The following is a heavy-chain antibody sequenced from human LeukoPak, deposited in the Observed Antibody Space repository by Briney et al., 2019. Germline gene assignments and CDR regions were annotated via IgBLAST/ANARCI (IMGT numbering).Heavy chain of an antibody. CDR1: GFTFSGYP. CDR3: ARAMDTAIGPYFDY. D-gene: IGHD5-18*01. CDR2: TSSDGDIK. V-gene: IGHV3-30*04. J-gene: IGHJ4*02. Sequence: PGRSLRLSCAASGFTFSGYPMHWVRQAPGKGLNWVALTSSDGDIKYYADSVKGRFIISRGNSKNTLYLQMNNLAPEDTAVYYCARAMDTAIGPYFDYWGQGTLVTVSS.